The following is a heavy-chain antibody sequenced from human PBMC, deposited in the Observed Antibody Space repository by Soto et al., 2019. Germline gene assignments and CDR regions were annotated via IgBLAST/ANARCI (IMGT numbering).Heavy chain of an antibody. Sequence: SGTLSLTCTVSGGSISSGGYXWSWIRQHPGKGLEWIGYIYYSGSTYYNPSLKSRVTISVDTSKNQFSLKLSSVTAADTAVYYCASQDSSGYAYWYFDLWGRGTLVTVSS. CDR3: ASQDSSGYAYWYFDL. J-gene: IGHJ2*01. D-gene: IGHD3-22*01. CDR2: IYYSGST. V-gene: IGHV4-31*03. CDR1: GGSISSGGYX.